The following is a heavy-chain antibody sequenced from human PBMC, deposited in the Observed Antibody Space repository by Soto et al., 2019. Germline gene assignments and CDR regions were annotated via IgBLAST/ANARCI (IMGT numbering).Heavy chain of an antibody. CDR3: ARRAETNGWNGFGADKYYFDF. V-gene: IGHV1-8*01. CDR2: MNPNTGNS. J-gene: IGHJ4*02. Sequence: QVLLVQSGAEVKKPGASVKVSCEASGYTFTSYDIYWVRQATGQGLEWMGWMNPNTGNSGYAQKFQGRVTMTSDTSISTAHMELSSLRSDDTAVYYCARRAETNGWNGFGADKYYFDFWGQGTLVTVSS. CDR1: GYTFTSYD. D-gene: IGHD1-1*01.